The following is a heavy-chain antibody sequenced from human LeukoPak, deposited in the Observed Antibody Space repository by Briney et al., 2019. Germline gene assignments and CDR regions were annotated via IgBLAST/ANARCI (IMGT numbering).Heavy chain of an antibody. Sequence: ASVKVSCKASGYTFTGYYMHWVRQAPGQGLEWMGWINPNSGGTNYAQKFQGRDTMTRDTAISTAYMELSRLRSDDTAVYYCVREFSYNWNDDAFDIWGQGTMVTVSS. V-gene: IGHV1-2*02. J-gene: IGHJ3*02. CDR1: GYTFTGYY. CDR2: INPNSGGT. CDR3: VREFSYNWNDDAFDI. D-gene: IGHD1-1*01.